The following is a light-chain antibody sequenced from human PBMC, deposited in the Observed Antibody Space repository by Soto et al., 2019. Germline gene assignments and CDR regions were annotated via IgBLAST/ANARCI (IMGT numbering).Light chain of an antibody. CDR2: DAS. V-gene: IGKV1-5*01. J-gene: IGKJ1*01. CDR3: QQYNSYSPWT. Sequence: IQMTQSPSTLSASVGDRVTITCRASQSISSWLAWYQQKPGKAPKLLIYDASSLESGVPSRFSGSGSGTEFTLTISSLQPDDFATYYCQQYNSYSPWTFGQGTTGDIK. CDR1: QSISSW.